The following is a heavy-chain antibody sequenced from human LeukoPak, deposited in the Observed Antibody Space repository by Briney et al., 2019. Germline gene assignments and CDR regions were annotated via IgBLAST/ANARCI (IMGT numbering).Heavy chain of an antibody. CDR3: ARDPSRIQLYYWFDP. CDR1: GYTFTSYS. CDR2: INPSGGST. V-gene: IGHV1-46*01. D-gene: IGHD5-18*01. Sequence: GASVKVSCKASGYTFTSYSMHWVRQAPGQGLEWMGIINPSGGSTSYAQKFQGRVTMTRDTSTSTVYMELSSLRSEDTAVYYCARDPSRIQLYYWFDPWGQGTLVTVSS. J-gene: IGHJ5*02.